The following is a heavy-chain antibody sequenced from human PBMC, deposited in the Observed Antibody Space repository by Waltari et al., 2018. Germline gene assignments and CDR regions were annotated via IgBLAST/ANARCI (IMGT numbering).Heavy chain of an antibody. CDR1: GGHISSSSYF. CDR2: IYYSGST. CDR3: ATYSSSYPY. V-gene: IGHV4-39*07. Sequence: QLQLQESGPGLVKPSETLSLTCTVCGGHISSSSYFWVWVRQPPGMGLEWIGSIYYSGSTYYNPSLKSRVTISVDTSKNQFSLKLSSVTAADTAVYYCATYSSSYPYWGQGTLVTVSS. J-gene: IGHJ4*02. D-gene: IGHD6-6*01.